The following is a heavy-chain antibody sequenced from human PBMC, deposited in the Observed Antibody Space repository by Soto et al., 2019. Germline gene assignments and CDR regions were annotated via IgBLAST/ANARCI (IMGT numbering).Heavy chain of an antibody. V-gene: IGHV4-31*03. CDR3: ARAYDFWSGRGGDWFDP. Sequence: SETLSLTCTVSGGSISSGGYYWSWIRQHPGKGLEWIGYIYYSGSTYYNPSLKSRVTISVDTSKNQFSLKLSSVTAADTAGYYCARAYDFWSGRGGDWFDPWGQGTLVTVSS. CDR2: IYYSGST. J-gene: IGHJ5*02. D-gene: IGHD3-3*01. CDR1: GGSISSGGYY.